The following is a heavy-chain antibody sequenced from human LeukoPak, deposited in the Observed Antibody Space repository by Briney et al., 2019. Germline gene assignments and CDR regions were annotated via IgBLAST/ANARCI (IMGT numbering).Heavy chain of an antibody. J-gene: IGHJ6*03. CDR3: ARDGYDFWSGYYYYYYYMDV. V-gene: IGHV3-11*04. CDR2: ISSSGSTI. D-gene: IGHD3-3*01. Sequence: GGSLRLSCVASGFTFSDYYMSWIRQAPGKGLEWVSYISSSGSTIYYADSVKGRFTISRDNAKNTLYLQMNSLRAEDTAVYYCARDGYDFWSGYYYYYYYMDVWGKGTTVTVSS. CDR1: GFTFSDYY.